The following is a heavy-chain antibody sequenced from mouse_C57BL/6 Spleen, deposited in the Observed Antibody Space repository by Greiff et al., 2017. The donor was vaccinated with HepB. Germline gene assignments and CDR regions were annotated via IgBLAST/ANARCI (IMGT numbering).Heavy chain of an antibody. Sequence: VQLQQSGAELARPGASVKLSCTASGYTFTSYGISWVKQRTGQGLEWIGEIYPRSGNTYYNEKFKGKATLTADKSSSTAYMELRSLTSEDSAVYFCARGDGLWYFDVWGTGTTVTVSS. D-gene: IGHD2-3*01. CDR2: IYPRSGNT. J-gene: IGHJ1*03. CDR1: GYTFTSYG. V-gene: IGHV1-81*01. CDR3: ARGDGLWYFDV.